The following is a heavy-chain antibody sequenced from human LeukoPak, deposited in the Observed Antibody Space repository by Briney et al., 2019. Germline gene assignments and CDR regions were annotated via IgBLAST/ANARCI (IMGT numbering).Heavy chain of an antibody. V-gene: IGHV3-7*01. CDR3: AREVYYYDSSGYQPLLGAFDI. Sequence: GGSLRLSCAASGFTFSSYWMSWVRQAPGKGLEWVANIQQDGSEEYYVDSVKGRFTISRDNAKNSLYLQMNSLRAEDTAVYYCAREVYYYDSSGYQPLLGAFDIWGQGTMVTVSS. CDR1: GFTFSSYW. J-gene: IGHJ3*02. CDR2: IQQDGSEE. D-gene: IGHD3-22*01.